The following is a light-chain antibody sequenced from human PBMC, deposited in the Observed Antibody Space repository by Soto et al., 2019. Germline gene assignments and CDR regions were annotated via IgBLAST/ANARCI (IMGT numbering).Light chain of an antibody. J-gene: IGLJ3*02. Sequence: QSALTQPRSVSGSPGQSVTISCTGTNSDVGGYNYVSWYQQFPGKAPKLMMYEVSNRPSGVPDRFSGSKSGNTASLSISGLQADDEADYYCSSYTSSYTWVFGRGTKVTVL. CDR2: EVS. CDR1: NSDVGGYNY. CDR3: SSYTSSYTWV. V-gene: IGLV2-11*01.